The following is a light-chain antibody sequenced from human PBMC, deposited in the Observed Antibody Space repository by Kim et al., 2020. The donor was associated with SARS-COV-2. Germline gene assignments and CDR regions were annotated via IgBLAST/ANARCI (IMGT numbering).Light chain of an antibody. CDR2: GAS. CDR1: QSVSSN. CDR3: QRYNNWPPMT. V-gene: IGKV3-15*01. Sequence: EIVMTQCPATLSVSPGERATLSCRASQSVSSNLAWYQQKPGQAPRLLIYGASTRATGIPARFSGSGSGTEFTLSISSLQSEDFAVYYCQRYNNWPPMTFGQGTRLEIK. J-gene: IGKJ5*01.